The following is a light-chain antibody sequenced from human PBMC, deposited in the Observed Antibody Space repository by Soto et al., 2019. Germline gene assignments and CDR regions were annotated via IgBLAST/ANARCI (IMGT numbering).Light chain of an antibody. CDR3: MQGTHWPPYP. V-gene: IGKV2-30*01. Sequence: DVVMTQSPLSLPVTLGQPASISCRSSQSLVYSDGNAYLNWFHQRPGQSPRRLIYKVSYRDTGVPDRFSGSGSGPDFTLKISRVEAEDVGVYYCMQGTHWPPYPFGQGTKLEIK. CDR2: KVS. CDR1: QSLVYSDGNAY. J-gene: IGKJ2*01.